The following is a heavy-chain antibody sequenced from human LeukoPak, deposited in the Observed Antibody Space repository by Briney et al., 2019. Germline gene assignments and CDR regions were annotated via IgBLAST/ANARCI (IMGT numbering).Heavy chain of an antibody. J-gene: IGHJ4*02. V-gene: IGHV3-7*04. Sequence: GGSLRLSCAASGFTFSSDWMSWVRQAPGRGVGWVAKIKQDGSEKYYVHSVKGRFTISRDNAKNPLYLQMNSLRPEDTAVYFCARGPSSANALNYWGQGTLVSVSS. D-gene: IGHD3-16*01. CDR1: GFTFSSDW. CDR3: ARGPSSANALNY. CDR2: IKQDGSEK.